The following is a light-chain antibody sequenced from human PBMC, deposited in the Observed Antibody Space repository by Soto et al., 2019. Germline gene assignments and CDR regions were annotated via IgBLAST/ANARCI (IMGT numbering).Light chain of an antibody. CDR2: AAS. Sequence: DIQMTQSPSSLSASVGDRVSITCQTSQIISTYLNWYQQKPGEAPRLLIYAASSLQSGVPSRFSRSGSGPDFTLTITSLQPEDCPTYYCQHGYTTPRTFGQGNKLEI. V-gene: IGKV1-39*01. CDR1: QIISTY. J-gene: IGKJ2*02. CDR3: QHGYTTPRT.